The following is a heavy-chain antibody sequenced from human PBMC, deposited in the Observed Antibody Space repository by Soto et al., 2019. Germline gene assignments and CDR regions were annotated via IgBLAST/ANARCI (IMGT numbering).Heavy chain of an antibody. Sequence: PSETLSLTCTVSGGSISSGGYYWSWIRQHPGKGLEWIGYIYYSGSTYYNPSLKSRVTISVDTSKNQFSLKLSSVTAADTAVYYCARVGSSIAVRPXDYWGQGTLVTVSS. J-gene: IGHJ4*02. CDR3: ARVGSSIAVRPXDY. V-gene: IGHV4-30-4*08. CDR2: IYYSGST. CDR1: GGSISSGGYY. D-gene: IGHD6-6*01.